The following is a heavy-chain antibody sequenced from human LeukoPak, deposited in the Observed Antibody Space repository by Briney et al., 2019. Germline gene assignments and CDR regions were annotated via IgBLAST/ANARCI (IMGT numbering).Heavy chain of an antibody. Sequence: SETLSLTCTVSGGSISSSSYYWVWIRQPPGKGLEWIGTIYHTGSTYYNPSLKSRVAISVDMSKSHLSLKLTSVTAADTAVYFCARHWGSTMTHLDYWGQGTLVTVSS. CDR3: ARHWGSTMTHLDY. V-gene: IGHV4-39*01. J-gene: IGHJ4*02. CDR2: IYHTGST. CDR1: GGSISSSSYY. D-gene: IGHD3-22*01.